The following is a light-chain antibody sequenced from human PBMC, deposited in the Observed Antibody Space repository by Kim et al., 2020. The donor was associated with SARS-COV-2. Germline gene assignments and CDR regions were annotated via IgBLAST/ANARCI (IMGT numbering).Light chain of an antibody. Sequence: ASVGDGVTITCRASQGISNYLAWYQQKPGKAPKLLIYAASALQCGVPSRFSGSGSGTDFTLNISSLQPEDVATYYCQKYNSAPWTFGQGTKVEIK. CDR3: QKYNSAPWT. CDR1: QGISNY. J-gene: IGKJ1*01. V-gene: IGKV1-27*01. CDR2: AAS.